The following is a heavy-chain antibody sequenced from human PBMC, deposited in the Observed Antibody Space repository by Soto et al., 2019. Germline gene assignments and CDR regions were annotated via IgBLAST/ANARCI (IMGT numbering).Heavy chain of an antibody. D-gene: IGHD2-21*02. CDR3: ARERLAYCGGACYLRPFAFDI. CDR2: IYYSGST. CDR1: GGSISSGGYY. V-gene: IGHV4-31*03. Sequence: QVQLQESGPGLVKPSQTLSLTCTVSGGSISSGGYYWSWIRQHPGKGLEWIGYIYYSGSTYYNPSLKSRVTISVDTSKNQFSLKLSSVTAADTAVYYCARERLAYCGGACYLRPFAFDIWGQGTMVTVSS. J-gene: IGHJ3*02.